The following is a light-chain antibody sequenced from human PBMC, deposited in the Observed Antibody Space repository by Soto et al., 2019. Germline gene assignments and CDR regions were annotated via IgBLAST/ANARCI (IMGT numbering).Light chain of an antibody. CDR2: GAS. J-gene: IGKJ2*01. CDR1: ESVSNN. CDR3: QQYNKWPQYT. Sequence: EIVMTQSPATLSLSPGERATLSCRASESVSNNLAWYQQKPGQAPRLLIYGASTRATGIPARFSGSGSGTEFSLTISSLQSEDFAVYYCQQYNKWPQYTFGQGTKVDSK. V-gene: IGKV3-15*01.